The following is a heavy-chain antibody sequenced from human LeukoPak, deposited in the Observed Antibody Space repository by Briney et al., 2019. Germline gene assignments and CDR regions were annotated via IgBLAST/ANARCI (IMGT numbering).Heavy chain of an antibody. V-gene: IGHV1-46*01. CDR3: ARRRAGPEGAFDL. D-gene: IGHD6-19*01. J-gene: IGHJ3*01. Sequence: APVKVSCKASGYTLTAYYMHWVRQAPGQGPEWMGIINPRGDTTTYAQIFQGRVNITRDMSTSTVYMELSSLRSDDTAVYYCARRRAGPEGAFDLWGQGTLVTVSS. CDR1: GYTLTAYY. CDR2: INPRGDTT.